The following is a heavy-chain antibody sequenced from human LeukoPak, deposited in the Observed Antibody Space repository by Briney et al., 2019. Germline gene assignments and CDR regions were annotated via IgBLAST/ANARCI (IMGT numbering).Heavy chain of an antibody. D-gene: IGHD3-3*01. Sequence: PGGSLRLSCAASGFTVSSNYMSWVRQAPGKGLEWVSSISSSSSYIYYADSVKGRFTISRDNAKNSLYLQMNSLRAEDTAVYYCAGFWSGYYYYFDYWGQGTLVTVSS. J-gene: IGHJ4*02. V-gene: IGHV3-21*01. CDR2: ISSSSSYI. CDR1: GFTVSSNY. CDR3: AGFWSGYYYYFDY.